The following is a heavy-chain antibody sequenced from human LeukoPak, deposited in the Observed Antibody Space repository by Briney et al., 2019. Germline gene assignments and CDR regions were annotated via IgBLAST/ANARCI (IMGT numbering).Heavy chain of an antibody. CDR2: IKSKTDGGTT. D-gene: IGHD4-17*01. J-gene: IGHJ4*02. V-gene: IGHV3-15*01. Sequence: GGSLRLSCAASGFTFSNAWMSWVRQAPGKGLEWVGRIKSKTDGGTTDYAAPVKGRITISRDDSKNTLYLQMNSLKTEDTAVYYCTTAFSDDYGDYDDYWGQGTLVTVSS. CDR3: TTAFSDDYGDYDDY. CDR1: GFTFSNAW.